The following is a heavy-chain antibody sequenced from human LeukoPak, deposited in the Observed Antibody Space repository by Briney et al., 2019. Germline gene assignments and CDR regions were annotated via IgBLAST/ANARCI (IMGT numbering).Heavy chain of an antibody. D-gene: IGHD2-15*01. CDR1: GFSISSGYY. CDR2: IYHSGST. J-gene: IGHJ4*02. Sequence: SETLSPTCAVSGFSISSGYYWVWIRPPPGKGLGWIGSIYHSGSTYYNPSLKSRVTISVDTSKNQFSLKLSSVTAADTAVYYCARGGAATGNFDYWGQGTLVTVSS. V-gene: IGHV4-38-2*01. CDR3: ARGGAATGNFDY.